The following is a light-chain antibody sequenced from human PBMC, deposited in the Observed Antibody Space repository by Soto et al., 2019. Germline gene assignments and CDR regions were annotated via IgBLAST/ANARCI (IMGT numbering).Light chain of an antibody. CDR3: MKATQPYT. Sequence: DFVMTQTPLSSPVTLGQPASISCRSSQSLVHSDGNTYLSWLHQRPGQPPRLLIYMISNRFSGVPVRFSGSGAGTDFPLKISRVEAEDVGVYYSMKATQPYTFGQGTKLEIK. J-gene: IGKJ2*01. V-gene: IGKV2-24*01. CDR1: QSLVHSDGNTY. CDR2: MIS.